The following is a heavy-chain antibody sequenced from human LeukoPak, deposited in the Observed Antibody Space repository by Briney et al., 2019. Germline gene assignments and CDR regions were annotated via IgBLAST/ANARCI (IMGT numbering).Heavy chain of an antibody. CDR1: GFTFSSYA. CDR3: AKAIYDILTGFVYYFEY. Sequence: GGSLRLSCAASGFTFSSYAMSWVRQVPGKGLEWVSSMYGSGYNTYDADSVRGRFTVSRDNSKNTLYLQMNSLRAEDTAVYYCAKAIYDILTGFVYYFEYWGQGSLVTVFS. J-gene: IGHJ4*02. D-gene: IGHD3-9*01. V-gene: IGHV3-23*01. CDR2: MYGSGYNT.